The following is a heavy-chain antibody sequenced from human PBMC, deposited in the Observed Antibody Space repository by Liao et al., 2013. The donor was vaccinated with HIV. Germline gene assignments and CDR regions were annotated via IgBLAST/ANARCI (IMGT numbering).Heavy chain of an antibody. CDR1: GGSISSDDYY. Sequence: QVQLQESGPGLVKPSQTLSLTCTVSGGSISSDDYYWSWIRQPPGKGLEWIGEINHSGSTNYNPSLKSRVTISVDTSKNQFSLKLSSVTAADTAVYYCARGGVGGITMIVVAHSGQGAFDIWGQGTMVTVSS. CDR3: ARGGVGGITMIVVAHSGQGAFDI. CDR2: INHSGST. V-gene: IGHV4-30-4*08. D-gene: IGHD3-22*01. J-gene: IGHJ3*02.